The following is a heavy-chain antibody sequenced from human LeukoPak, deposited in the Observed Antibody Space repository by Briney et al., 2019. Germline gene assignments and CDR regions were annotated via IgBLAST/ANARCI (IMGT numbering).Heavy chain of an antibody. Sequence: PSETPSLTCTVSGGSISSGGYYWSWIRQHPGKGLEWIGYIYYSGSTYYNPSLKSRVTISVDTSKNQFSLKLSSVTAADTAVYYCARESAYYYDSSGYQIWGQGTLVTVSS. J-gene: IGHJ4*02. CDR1: GGSISSGGYY. V-gene: IGHV4-31*03. CDR3: ARESAYYYDSSGYQI. D-gene: IGHD3-22*01. CDR2: IYYSGST.